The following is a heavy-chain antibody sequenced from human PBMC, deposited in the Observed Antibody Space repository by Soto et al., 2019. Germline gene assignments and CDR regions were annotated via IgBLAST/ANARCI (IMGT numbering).Heavy chain of an antibody. CDR1: GYTFTSYY. J-gene: IGHJ4*02. D-gene: IGHD3-22*01. V-gene: IGHV1-46*01. CDR2: INPSGGST. CDR3: ARGKKESGYPPPPDY. Sequence: GASVKVSCKASGYTFTSYYMHWVRQAPGQGLEWMGIINPSGGSTSYAQKFQGRVTMTRDTSTSTVYMELTSLRSEGTAVYYCARGKKESGYPPPPDYWGQGTLVTVSS.